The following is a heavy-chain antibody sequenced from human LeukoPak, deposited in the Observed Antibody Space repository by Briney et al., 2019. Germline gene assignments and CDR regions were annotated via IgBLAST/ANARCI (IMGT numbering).Heavy chain of an antibody. J-gene: IGHJ4*02. CDR3: ARGNSADLRIDY. V-gene: IGHV1-69*04. CDR2: IIPILGIA. CDR1: GGTFSSYA. D-gene: IGHD1-7*01. Sequence: SVKVSCKASGGTFSSYAISWVRQAPGQGLEWMGRIIPILGIANYAQKFQGRVTITADKSTSTAYMELSSLRSEDTAVYYCARGNSADLRIDYWGQGTLVTVSS.